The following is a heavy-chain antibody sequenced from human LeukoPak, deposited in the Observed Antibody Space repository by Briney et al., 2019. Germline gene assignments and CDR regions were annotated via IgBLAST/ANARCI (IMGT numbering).Heavy chain of an antibody. J-gene: IGHJ6*03. V-gene: IGHV1-18*01. D-gene: IGHD4-11*01. CDR2: ISAYSGNT. CDR1: GYTFTSYG. Sequence: ASVKVSCKASGYTFTSYGISWVRQAPGQGLEWMGWISAYSGNTNYAQKLQGRVTMTTDTSTSTAYMELRSLRSDDTAVYYCARATTENYYYYYYMDVWGKGTTVTVSS. CDR3: ARATTENYYYYYYMDV.